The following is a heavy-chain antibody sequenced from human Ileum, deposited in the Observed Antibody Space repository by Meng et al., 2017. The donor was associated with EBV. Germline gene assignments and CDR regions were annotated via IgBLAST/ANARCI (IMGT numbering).Heavy chain of an antibody. CDR1: GYTFNTYA. CDR3: ARERILRGEGGDY. D-gene: IGHD3-10*01. V-gene: IGHV7-4-1*02. CDR2: IKINTGDP. Sequence: VKRGQSVADVKKAGASVKDSCKASGYTFNTYAMQWVRQSSGQGLESMGWIKINTGDPTYALGFTGRFVFSLDTSVRTAYLQISSLKAEDTAVYYCARERILRGEGGDYWGQGTLVTVSS. J-gene: IGHJ4*02.